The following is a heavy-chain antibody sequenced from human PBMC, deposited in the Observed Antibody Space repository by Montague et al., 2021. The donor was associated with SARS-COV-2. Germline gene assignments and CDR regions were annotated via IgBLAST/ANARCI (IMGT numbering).Heavy chain of an antibody. CDR1: GGSISSYY. J-gene: IGHJ2*01. CDR3: AGDRGRFWHFDL. D-gene: IGHD5-12*01. V-gene: IGHV4-59*01. Sequence: SETLSLTCTVSGGSISSYYWNWIRQSPGKGLEWIGYIYYSGSTKXNPSLKSRVTIPVDTSKSQMSLRLNSVTAADTAVYYCAGDRGRFWHFDLWGRGTLVTVSS. CDR2: IYYSGST.